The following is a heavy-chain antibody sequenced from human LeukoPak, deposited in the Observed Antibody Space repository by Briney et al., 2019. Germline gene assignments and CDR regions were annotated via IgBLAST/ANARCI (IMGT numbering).Heavy chain of an antibody. Sequence: SETLSLTCTVSGGPISSPNHFWGWVRQPPGKGLEWIGRVYYGGTTYSNPSLKSRVTMSADTSKNQFSLTLSSVTAADTAVYYCARVVAGTKDFQHWGQGTLVTVSS. CDR1: GGPISSPNHF. CDR3: ARVVAGTKDFQH. J-gene: IGHJ1*01. CDR2: VYYGGTT. V-gene: IGHV4-39*01. D-gene: IGHD6-19*01.